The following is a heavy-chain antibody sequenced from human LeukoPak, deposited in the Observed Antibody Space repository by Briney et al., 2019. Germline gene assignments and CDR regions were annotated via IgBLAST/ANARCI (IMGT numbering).Heavy chain of an antibody. V-gene: IGHV1-69*04. CDR2: IIPILGIA. J-gene: IGHJ6*02. CDR1: GGTFSSYA. Sequence: GASVKVSCKASGGTFSSYAISWVRQAPGQGLEWMGRIIPILGIANYAQKFQGRVTITADKSTSTAYMELSSLRSEDTAVYYCARSSAMVRGAIPEAQYYYGMDVWGQGTTVTVSS. CDR3: ARSSAMVRGAIPEAQYYYGMDV. D-gene: IGHD3-10*01.